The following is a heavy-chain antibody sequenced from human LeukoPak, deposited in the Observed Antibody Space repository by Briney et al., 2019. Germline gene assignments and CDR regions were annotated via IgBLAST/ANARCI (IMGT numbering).Heavy chain of an antibody. Sequence: PGRSLRLSCAASGFTLNYYGMHWVRQAPGKGLEWVAVIWYDRSNKYYADSVKGRFTISRDNSKNTLYLQMNSLRAEDTAVYYCARDGGYSNYANSMDVWGQGTTVTVSS. J-gene: IGHJ6*02. V-gene: IGHV3-33*01. D-gene: IGHD4-4*01. CDR3: ARDGGYSNYANSMDV. CDR1: GFTLNYYG. CDR2: IWYDRSNK.